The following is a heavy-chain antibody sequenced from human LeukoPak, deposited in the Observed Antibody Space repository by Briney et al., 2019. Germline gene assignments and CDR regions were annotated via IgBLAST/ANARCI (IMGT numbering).Heavy chain of an antibody. CDR1: AGSISSGGYY. J-gene: IGHJ2*01. CDR2: IYYSGST. CDR3: ARDWGYCSSTSCYAGYFDL. V-gene: IGHV4-31*03. D-gene: IGHD2-2*01. Sequence: ASETLSLTCTVSAGSISSGGYYWRWIRQHPGKGLEWIANIYYSGSTYYNPSLKSRVTISVDTSKNQCSLKLSSVTAADTAVYYCARDWGYCSSTSCYAGYFDLWGRGTLVTVSS.